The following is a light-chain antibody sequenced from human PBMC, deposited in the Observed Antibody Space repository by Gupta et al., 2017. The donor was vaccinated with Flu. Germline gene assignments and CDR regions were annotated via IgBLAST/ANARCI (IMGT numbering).Light chain of an antibody. CDR2: WAS. Sequence: SLGERATINCKSSQSVLYSSNNKNYLVWYQQKPGQPPKLLIYWASTRESGVPDRFSGSGSGTDFTLTISSLQAEDVAVYYCQQYYSIPWTFGQGTKVEIK. J-gene: IGKJ1*01. CDR3: QQYYSIPWT. CDR1: QSVLYSSNNKNY. V-gene: IGKV4-1*01.